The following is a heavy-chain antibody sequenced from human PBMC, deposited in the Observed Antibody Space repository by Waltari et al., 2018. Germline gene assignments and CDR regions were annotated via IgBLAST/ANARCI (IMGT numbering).Heavy chain of an antibody. J-gene: IGHJ1*01. CDR2: IAGTADNT. Sequence: EVQLVESGGGVVQSGESLRLSCAASGFSFSNFAMSWVRQVPGRGREWVSSIAGTADNTYDADAVRGRFTISRDNSKNTLYLQMDGLRAEDTAIYYCAKVPYDNFWTGYFFFDLWGQGAQVTVSS. D-gene: IGHD3-3*01. CDR3: AKVPYDNFWTGYFFFDL. V-gene: IGHV3-23*04. CDR1: GFSFSNFA.